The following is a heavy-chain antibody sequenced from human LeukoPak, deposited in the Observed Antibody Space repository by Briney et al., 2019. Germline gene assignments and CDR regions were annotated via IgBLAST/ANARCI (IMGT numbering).Heavy chain of an antibody. V-gene: IGHV4-61*01. Sequence: SETLSLTCTVSGYSISSGYYWSWIRQPPGKGLEWIGYIYYSGSTNYNPSLKSRVTISVDTSKNQFSLKLSSVTAADTAVYYCARRYCSGGSCYVSWFDPWGQGTLVTVSS. CDR3: ARRYCSGGSCYVSWFDP. J-gene: IGHJ5*02. CDR2: IYYSGST. D-gene: IGHD2-15*01. CDR1: GYSISSGYY.